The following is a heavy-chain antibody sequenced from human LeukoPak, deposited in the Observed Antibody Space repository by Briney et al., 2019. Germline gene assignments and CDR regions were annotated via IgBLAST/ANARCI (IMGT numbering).Heavy chain of an antibody. CDR2: ITPIFGTA. V-gene: IGHV1-69*05. J-gene: IGHJ4*02. CDR3: ARDPEVRFPDG. D-gene: IGHD3-3*01. CDR1: GGTFSSYA. Sequence: SVKVSCKASGGTFSSYAISWVRQAPGQGLEWMGRITPIFGTANYAQKFQGRVTITTDESTSTAYMELSSLRSEDTAVYYCARDPEVRFPDGWGQGTLVTVSS.